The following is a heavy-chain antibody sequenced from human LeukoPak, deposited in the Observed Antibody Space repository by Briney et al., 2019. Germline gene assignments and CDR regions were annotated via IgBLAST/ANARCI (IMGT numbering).Heavy chain of an antibody. CDR1: GFTFSSYG. J-gene: IGHJ4*02. CDR2: IRYDGSNK. Sequence: GGSLRLSCAASGFTFSSYGMHWVRQAPGKGLEWVAFIRYDGSNKYYADSVKGRFTISRDNSKNTLYLQMNSLRAEDTAVYYCACVVVVPAAIGYWGQGTLVTVSS. V-gene: IGHV3-30*02. CDR3: ACVVVVPAAIGY. D-gene: IGHD2-2*02.